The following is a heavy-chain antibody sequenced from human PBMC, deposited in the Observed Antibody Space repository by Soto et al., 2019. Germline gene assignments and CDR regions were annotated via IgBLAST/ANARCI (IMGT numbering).Heavy chain of an antibody. CDR2: INAGNGNT. D-gene: IGHD3-16*02. V-gene: IGHV1-3*01. CDR1: GYTFTSYA. CDR3: AREGGITFGGVIVLRNWFDP. J-gene: IGHJ5*02. Sequence: ASVKVSCKASGYTFTSYAMHWVRQAPGQRLEWMGWINAGNGNTKYSQKFQGRVTITRDTSASTAYMELSSLRSEDTAVYYCAREGGITFGGVIVLRNWFDPWGQGTLVTVSS.